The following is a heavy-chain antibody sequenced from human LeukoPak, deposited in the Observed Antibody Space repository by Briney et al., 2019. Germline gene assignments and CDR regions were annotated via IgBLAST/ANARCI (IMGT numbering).Heavy chain of an antibody. Sequence: SETLSLTCAVSGYSISSGYYWGWIRQPPGKGLEWIGSIYHSGSTYYNPSLKSRVTISVDTSKNQFSLKLSSVTAADTAVYYCASPKYCSSTSCCIRDARYFQHWGQGTLVTVSS. V-gene: IGHV4-38-2*01. CDR3: ASPKYCSSTSCCIRDARYFQH. CDR2: IYHSGST. CDR1: GYSISSGYY. J-gene: IGHJ1*01. D-gene: IGHD2-2*01.